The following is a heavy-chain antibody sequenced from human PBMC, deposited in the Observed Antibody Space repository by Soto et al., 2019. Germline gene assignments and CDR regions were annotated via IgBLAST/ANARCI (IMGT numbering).Heavy chain of an antibody. CDR2: IYYSGST. D-gene: IGHD6-6*01. J-gene: IGHJ6*02. CDR3: ARISSRYYYYYGMDV. CDR1: GASISSYY. Sequence: LSLTCTVSGASISSYYWSWIRQPPGKGLEWIGYIYYSGSTNYNRSFKSRVTISVATSKNQFSLKLSSVTAADTAVYYCARISSRYYYYYGMDVWGQGTTVTGSS. V-gene: IGHV4-59*01.